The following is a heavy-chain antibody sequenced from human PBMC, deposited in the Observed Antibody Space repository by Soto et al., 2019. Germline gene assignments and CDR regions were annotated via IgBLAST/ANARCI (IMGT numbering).Heavy chain of an antibody. V-gene: IGHV3-7*01. CDR2: IKQDGSEK. Sequence: PGESLRLSCAASGFTFSSYWMSWVRQAPGKGLEWVANIKQDGSEKYYVDSVKGRFTISRDNAKNSLYLQMNSLRAEDAAVYYCARVGGQWRPVDVWGKGTTVTVSS. CDR3: ARVGGQWRPVDV. CDR1: GFTFSSYW. J-gene: IGHJ6*04. D-gene: IGHD6-19*01.